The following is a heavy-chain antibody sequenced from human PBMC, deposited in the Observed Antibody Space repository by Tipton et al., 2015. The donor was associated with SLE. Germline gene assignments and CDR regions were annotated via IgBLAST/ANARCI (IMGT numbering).Heavy chain of an antibody. J-gene: IGHJ5*02. V-gene: IGHV4-59*01. CDR1: GGSISSYY. CDR2: ISESGLT. D-gene: IGHD2-21*02. CDR3: ARDGGGDMLDA. Sequence: TLSLTCTVSGGSISSYYWSWIRQPPGKGLEWIGYISESGLTKYNPSLKSRVTMSVDTSKNEFSLNLDSLTTADTAMYFCARDGGGDMLDAWGQGALVTVSS.